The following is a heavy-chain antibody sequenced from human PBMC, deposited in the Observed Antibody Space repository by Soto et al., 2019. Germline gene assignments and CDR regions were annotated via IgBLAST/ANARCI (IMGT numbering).Heavy chain of an antibody. J-gene: IGHJ5*02. V-gene: IGHV3-7*04. D-gene: IGHD2-2*01. CDR3: ARAGHCSTTSCYVIDP. Sequence: VPLVESGGDLVQSGGSLRLSCTASGFTFSNYWMKWVRQAPGKGLEWVANINQDGSEKYYVDSVKGRFTISRDNDKNSLYLQMNSLRAEDTAVYYCARAGHCSTTSCYVIDPWGQGTLVTVSS. CDR2: INQDGSEK. CDR1: GFTFSNYW.